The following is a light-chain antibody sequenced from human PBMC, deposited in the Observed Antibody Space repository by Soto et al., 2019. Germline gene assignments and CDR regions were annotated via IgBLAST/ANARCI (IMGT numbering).Light chain of an antibody. CDR1: SRDVGGYNY. Sequence: SVLTQPRSKSGSPGQAVAVSCSGTSRDVGGYNYVSWYQQHPGKAPKVMIYDVDKRPSGVPDRFSGSKSGNTASLTISGLQAEDEADYYCCSYAGGPYVFGTGGKVTV. CDR3: CSYAGGPYV. CDR2: DVD. V-gene: IGLV2-11*01. J-gene: IGLJ1*01.